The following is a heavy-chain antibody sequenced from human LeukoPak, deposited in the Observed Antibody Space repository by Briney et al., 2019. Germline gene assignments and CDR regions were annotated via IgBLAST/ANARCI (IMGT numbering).Heavy chain of an antibody. Sequence: GGSLRLSCAASGFTFDDYGMSWVRQAPGKGLEWVATVSGSGGNTHYADSVKGRFTISRDNTKNTLSLQMNSLRAEDTAVYYCAKSGLSRFDYWGQGTLITVSS. CDR2: VSGSGGNT. V-gene: IGHV3-23*01. D-gene: IGHD4/OR15-4a*01. J-gene: IGHJ4*02. CDR3: AKSGLSRFDY. CDR1: GFTFDDYG.